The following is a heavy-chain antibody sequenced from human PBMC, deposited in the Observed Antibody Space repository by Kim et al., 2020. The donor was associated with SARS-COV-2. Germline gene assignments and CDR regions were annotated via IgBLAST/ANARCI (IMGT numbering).Heavy chain of an antibody. V-gene: IGHV5-10-1*01. Sequence: GESLKISCKGSGYSFTSYWISWVRQMPGKGLEWMGRIDPSDSYTNYSPSFQGHVTISADKSISTAYLQWSSLKASDTAMYYCARQGASIAALNYWGQGTLVTVSS. CDR1: GYSFTSYW. D-gene: IGHD6-13*01. CDR3: ARQGASIAALNY. J-gene: IGHJ4*02. CDR2: IDPSDSYT.